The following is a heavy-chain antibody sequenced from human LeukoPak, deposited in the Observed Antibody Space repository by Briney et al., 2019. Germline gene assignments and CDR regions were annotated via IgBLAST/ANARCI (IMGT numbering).Heavy chain of an antibody. V-gene: IGHV3-30*04. CDR1: GFTFGSSP. CDR2: TSHDGSTK. CDR3: VKDDFGTLDY. J-gene: IGHJ4*02. D-gene: IGHD1-1*01. Sequence: GGSLRLSCAASGFTFGSSPMHWVRQAPGKGLEWVSVTSHDGSTKYYADSVKGRFTISRDNSKNTLYLQMNSLRVEDTAVYYCVKDDFGTLDYWGQGTLVTVSS.